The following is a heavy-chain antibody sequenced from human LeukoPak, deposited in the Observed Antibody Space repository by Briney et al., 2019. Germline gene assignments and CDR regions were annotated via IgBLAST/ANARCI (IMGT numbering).Heavy chain of an antibody. CDR3: ARDQGPPIVVVPAAIDY. CDR1: GGTFSSYA. V-gene: IGHV1-69*04. CDR2: IIPILGIA. D-gene: IGHD2-2*01. J-gene: IGHJ4*02. Sequence: SVKVSCKASGGTFSSYAISWVRQAPGQGLEWMGRIIPILGIANYAQKFQGRVTFTADKSTSTAYMELSSLRSEDTAVYYCARDQGPPIVVVPAAIDYWGQGTLVTVSS.